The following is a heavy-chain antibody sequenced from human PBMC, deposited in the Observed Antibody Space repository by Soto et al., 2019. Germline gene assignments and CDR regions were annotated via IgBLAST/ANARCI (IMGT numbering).Heavy chain of an antibody. Sequence: ASVKVSCKASGYTFTSYYMHWVRQAPGQGLEWMGIINPSGGSTSYAQKFQGRVTMTRDTSTSTVYMELSSLRSEDTAVYYCARDGPEWLFPGNYYYYMDVWGKGTTVTVSS. D-gene: IGHD3-3*01. V-gene: IGHV1-46*03. CDR3: ARDGPEWLFPGNYYYYMDV. CDR1: GYTFTSYY. CDR2: INPSGGST. J-gene: IGHJ6*03.